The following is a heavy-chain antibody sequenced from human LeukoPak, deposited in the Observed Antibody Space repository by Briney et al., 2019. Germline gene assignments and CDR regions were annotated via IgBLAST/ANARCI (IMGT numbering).Heavy chain of an antibody. V-gene: IGHV1-2*02. J-gene: IGHJ6*02. CDR3: ARDTNYRGVVDYYYYGMDV. D-gene: IGHD3-3*01. Sequence: ASVKVSCKASGYTFTVYYMHWVRQAPGQGLEWMGWINPNSGGTNYAQKFQGRVTMTRDTSISTAHMELSRLRSDDTAVYYCARDTNYRGVVDYYYYGMDVWGQGTTVTVSS. CDR1: GYTFTVYY. CDR2: INPNSGGT.